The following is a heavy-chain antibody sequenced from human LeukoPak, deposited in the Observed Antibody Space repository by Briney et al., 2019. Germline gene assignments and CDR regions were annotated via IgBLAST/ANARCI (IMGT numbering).Heavy chain of an antibody. CDR3: TTDPQGVSGGSCYSGVACGEDDGPYYFDY. CDR2: IKSKTDGGTT. V-gene: IGHV3-15*01. Sequence: NPGGSLRLSCAASGFTFNTYEMNWVRQAPGKGLEWVGRIKSKTDGGTTDYAAPVKGRFTISRDDSKNTLYLQMNSLKTEDTAVYYCTTDPQGVSGGSCYSGVACGEDDGPYYFDYWGQGTLVTVSS. J-gene: IGHJ4*02. CDR1: GFTFNTYE. D-gene: IGHD2-15*01.